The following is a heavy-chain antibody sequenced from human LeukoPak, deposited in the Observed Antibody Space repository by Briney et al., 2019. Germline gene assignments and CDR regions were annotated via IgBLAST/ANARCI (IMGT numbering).Heavy chain of an antibody. CDR2: ISWNSGSI. Sequence: PGRSLRLSCAASGFTFDDYAMHWVRQAPGKGLEWVSGISWNSGSIGYADSVKGRFTISRDNAKNSLYLQMNSLRAEDTALYYCAKDRSSSWATPLDYWGQGTLVTVSS. J-gene: IGHJ4*02. CDR1: GFTFDDYA. D-gene: IGHD6-13*01. V-gene: IGHV3-9*01. CDR3: AKDRSSSWATPLDY.